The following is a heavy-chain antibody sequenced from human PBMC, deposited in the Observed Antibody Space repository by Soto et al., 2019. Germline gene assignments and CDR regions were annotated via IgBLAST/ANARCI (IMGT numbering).Heavy chain of an antibody. J-gene: IGHJ4*02. CDR3: ASDSGLSSDCYFDY. CDR1: GFTFSSYA. Sequence: QVQLVESGGGVAQPGRSLRLSCAASGFTFSSYAIHWVRQAPGKGLLWVAVISYYGSNKYYADSVKGQFTISRDNPKNTRYLQMNILRAEYTAVYYCASDSGLSSDCYFDYWGQGTLVTVSS. D-gene: IGHD6-25*01. CDR2: ISYYGSNK. V-gene: IGHV3-30-3*01.